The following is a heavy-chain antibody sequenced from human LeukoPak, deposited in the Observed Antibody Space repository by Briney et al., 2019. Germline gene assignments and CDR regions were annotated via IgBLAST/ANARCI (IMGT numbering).Heavy chain of an antibody. D-gene: IGHD3-3*01. CDR1: GYTFPSYD. J-gene: IGHJ4*02. V-gene: IGHV1-8*01. CDR2: MNPNSGNT. CDR3: ARAPVLRFLEWLSHYFDY. Sequence: ASVKVSCKASGYTFPSYDINWVRQATGQGLEWMGWMNPNSGNTGYAQKFQGRVTMTRNTSINTAYMELSNLRSEDTAVYYCARAPVLRFLEWLSHYFDYWGQGTLVTVSS.